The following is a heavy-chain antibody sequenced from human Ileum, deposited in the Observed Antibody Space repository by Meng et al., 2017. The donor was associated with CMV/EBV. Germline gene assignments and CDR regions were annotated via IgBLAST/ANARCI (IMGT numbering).Heavy chain of an antibody. CDR2: VRRKSDGETT. V-gene: IGHV3-15*01. Sequence: SCASSGFTSSDAWMSWVRQAPGKGLEWVGVVRRKSDGETTEYAAPEKGRFTISRDDSKKMAYLEMSSLRVEDTGLYYCTTGYGSSWYGWGQGTLVTVSS. CDR3: TTGYGSSWYG. CDR1: GFTSSDAW. D-gene: IGHD6-13*01. J-gene: IGHJ4*02.